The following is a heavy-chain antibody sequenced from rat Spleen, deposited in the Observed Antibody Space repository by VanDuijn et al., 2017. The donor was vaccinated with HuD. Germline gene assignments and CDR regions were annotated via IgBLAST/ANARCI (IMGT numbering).Heavy chain of an antibody. CDR3: ARQETSGYSNWFTF. Sequence: EVQLVESGGGLVQPGRSMQLSCAASGFTFDNYYMAWVRQAPTKGLEWVASISTGGGGTYYPDSVKGRFTISRDNAKSTLSLQVESLRSEDTATYYCARQETSGYSNWFTFWGHGTLVTVSS. D-gene: IGHD4-3*01. CDR1: GFTFDNYY. CDR2: ISTGGGGT. J-gene: IGHJ3*01. V-gene: IGHV5-25*01.